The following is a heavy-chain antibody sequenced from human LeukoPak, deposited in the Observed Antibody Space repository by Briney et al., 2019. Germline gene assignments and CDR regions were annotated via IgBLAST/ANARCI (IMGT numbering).Heavy chain of an antibody. Sequence: PGGSLRLSCVASGFTFSSYGMHWVRQAPGKGLEWVANIKQDGSEKYYVDSVKGRFTISRDNAKNSLYLQMNSLRAEDTAVYYCAANGGPFDFWGQGTLVTVSS. CDR2: IKQDGSEK. J-gene: IGHJ4*02. V-gene: IGHV3-7*05. CDR3: AANGGPFDF. D-gene: IGHD4-23*01. CDR1: GFTFSSYG.